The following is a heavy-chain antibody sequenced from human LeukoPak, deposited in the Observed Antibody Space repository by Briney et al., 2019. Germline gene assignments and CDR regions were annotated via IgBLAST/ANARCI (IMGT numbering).Heavy chain of an antibody. V-gene: IGHV3-23*01. CDR1: GFTFSSYG. D-gene: IGHD6-6*01. CDR3: AKGRVRQLDPFDY. J-gene: IGHJ4*02. CDR2: ISGSGGST. Sequence: QAGGSLRLSCAASGFTFSSYGMSWVRQAPGKGLEWVSAISGSGGSTYYADSVKGRFTISRDNSKNTLYLQMNSLRAEDTAVYYCAKGRVRQLDPFDYWGQGTLVTVSS.